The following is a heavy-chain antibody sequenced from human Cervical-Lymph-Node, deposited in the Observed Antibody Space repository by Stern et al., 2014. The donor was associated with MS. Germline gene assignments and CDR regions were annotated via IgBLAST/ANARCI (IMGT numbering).Heavy chain of an antibody. Sequence: EVHLVESGGGVIQPGGSLRLSCTASGFTVSRDYMMWVRQAPGKGLEWVSLITNVGSTFYTDSVKGRFTISGDDSKNTVYLHMTSLRAEDTAMYYCARDTSSPERSDWWGQGTLVTVSS. J-gene: IGHJ4*02. V-gene: IGHV3-53*01. CDR1: GFTVSRDY. CDR2: ITNVGST. D-gene: IGHD1-1*01. CDR3: ARDTSSPERSDW.